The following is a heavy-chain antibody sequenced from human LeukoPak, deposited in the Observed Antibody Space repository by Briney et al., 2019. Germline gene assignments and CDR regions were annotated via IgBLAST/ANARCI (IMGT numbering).Heavy chain of an antibody. V-gene: IGHV4-30-4*01. CDR2: IYYSGST. D-gene: IGHD3-16*02. CDR1: GGSISSDDYY. J-gene: IGHJ4*02. Sequence: SETLSLTCTVSGGSISSDDYYWSWIRQPPGKGLEWIGYIYYSGSTYYNPSLKSRVTISVDTSKNQFSLKLSSVTAADTAVYYCARISTFGGVIVLDYWGQGTLVTVSS. CDR3: ARISTFGGVIVLDY.